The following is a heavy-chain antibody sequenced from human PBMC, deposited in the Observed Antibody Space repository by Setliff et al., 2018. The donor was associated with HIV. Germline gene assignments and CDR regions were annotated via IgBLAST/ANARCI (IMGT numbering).Heavy chain of an antibody. Sequence: ASVKVSCKASGYIFSTYGISWVRQAPGQGLEWMGWIGASNGNTHYAQKVQGRVTLTTDTSTNAAYMELRSLRSDDAAVYYCAKTTPQPHYYYYVDVWGKGTTVTVSS. J-gene: IGHJ6*03. V-gene: IGHV1-18*01. CDR2: IGASNGNT. CDR3: AKTTPQPHYYYYVDV. D-gene: IGHD4-17*01. CDR1: GYIFSTYG.